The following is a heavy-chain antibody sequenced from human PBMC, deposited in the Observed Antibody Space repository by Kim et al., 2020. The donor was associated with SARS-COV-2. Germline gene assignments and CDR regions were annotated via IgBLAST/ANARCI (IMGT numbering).Heavy chain of an antibody. CDR3: ASSGYSSGWLNWFDP. D-gene: IGHD6-19*01. Sequence: SETLSLTCTVSGGSISSYYWSWIRQPPGKGLEWIGYIYYSGSTNYNPSLKSRVTISVDTSKNQFSLKLSSVTAADTAVYYCASSGYSSGWLNWFDPWGQGTLVTVSS. J-gene: IGHJ5*02. V-gene: IGHV4-59*01. CDR2: IYYSGST. CDR1: GGSISSYY.